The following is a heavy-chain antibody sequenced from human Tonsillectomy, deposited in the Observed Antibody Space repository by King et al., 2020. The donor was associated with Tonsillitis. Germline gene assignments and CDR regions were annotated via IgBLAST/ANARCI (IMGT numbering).Heavy chain of an antibody. Sequence: VQLVESGGGVVQPGRPLRLSCAASGFTFSIYAMHWVRQAPGKGLEWVAVISSDGSNKYYADSVKGLFTISRDNSKNTLYLQMNSLRAEDTAVYYCAREADTAMVTPYFDYWDQGTLVTVSS. D-gene: IGHD5-18*01. CDR1: GFTFSIYA. CDR2: ISSDGSNK. CDR3: AREADTAMVTPYFDY. J-gene: IGHJ4*02. V-gene: IGHV3-30-3*01.